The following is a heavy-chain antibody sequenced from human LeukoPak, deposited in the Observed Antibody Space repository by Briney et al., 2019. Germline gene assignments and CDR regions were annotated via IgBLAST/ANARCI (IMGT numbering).Heavy chain of an antibody. CDR1: GYTFTCYY. CDR2: INPNSGGT. D-gene: IGHD1-26*01. CDR3: ARLGATDWFDP. Sequence: ASVNVSYQASGYTFTCYYMHWVRQAPGQGLGWMGWINPNSGGTNYAQKFQGRVTMTRDTSITKAYMELSRLRSDDTAGYYCARLGATDWFDPWGQGTLVTVSS. J-gene: IGHJ5*02. V-gene: IGHV1-2*02.